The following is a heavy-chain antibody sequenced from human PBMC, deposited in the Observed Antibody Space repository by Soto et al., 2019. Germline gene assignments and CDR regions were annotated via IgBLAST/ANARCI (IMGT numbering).Heavy chain of an antibody. Sequence: SETLSLTCTVSDGSISSYYWSWLRQPPGKGLEWIGYIYDSGSTLYNPSLKSRVTISVDRPNNQFSLKLRSVTAADTAIYYCAGDVRSGSYRFDYWGQGTLVTVSS. CDR1: DGSISSYY. CDR3: AGDVRSGSYRFDY. V-gene: IGHV4-59*08. J-gene: IGHJ4*02. D-gene: IGHD1-26*01. CDR2: IYDSGST.